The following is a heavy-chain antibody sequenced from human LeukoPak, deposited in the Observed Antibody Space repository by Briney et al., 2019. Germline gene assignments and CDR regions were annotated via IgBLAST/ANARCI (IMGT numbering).Heavy chain of an antibody. Sequence: PGGSLRLSCAASGFTFTNSALSWVRQAPGKGLQWVSDISGSGGSTYYADSVKGRFTISRDNSKNTLYLQMNSLKTEDTAVYYCTTERRITMIVVVITTAYYFDYWGQGTLVTVSS. D-gene: IGHD3-22*01. CDR3: TTERRITMIVVVITTAYYFDY. J-gene: IGHJ4*02. CDR1: GFTFTNSA. V-gene: IGHV3-23*01. CDR2: ISGSGGST.